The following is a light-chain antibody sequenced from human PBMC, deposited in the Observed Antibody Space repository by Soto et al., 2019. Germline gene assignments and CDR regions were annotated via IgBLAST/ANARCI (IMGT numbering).Light chain of an antibody. CDR3: QPYNTWPRT. Sequence: EIVMTQSPATLSVSPGERATLSCRASQSVSSNLAWYQQKPGQAPRLLIYGASTRATGIPARFSGSGSGTELTLPISSLQSEDFAVYYRQPYNTWPRTFGQGIHVDIK. CDR1: QSVSSN. J-gene: IGKJ1*01. CDR2: GAS. V-gene: IGKV3-15*01.